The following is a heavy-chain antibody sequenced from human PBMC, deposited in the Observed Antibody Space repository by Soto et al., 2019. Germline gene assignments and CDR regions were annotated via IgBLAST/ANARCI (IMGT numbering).Heavy chain of an antibody. V-gene: IGHV4-59*08. Sequence: PSETLSLTCTVSGGSISSYYWSWLRQPPGKGLEWIGYIYYSGTTNYNPSLKSRVSISVDTSKNYFSLKVNSVTAADTAVYYCARRSSSGFVNWFDPWGQGTLVTVSS. CDR1: GGSISSYY. D-gene: IGHD6-19*01. CDR3: ARRSSSGFVNWFDP. J-gene: IGHJ5*02. CDR2: IYYSGTT.